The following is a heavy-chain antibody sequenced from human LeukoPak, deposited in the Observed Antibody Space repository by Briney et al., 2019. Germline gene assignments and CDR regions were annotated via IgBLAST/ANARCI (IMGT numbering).Heavy chain of an antibody. V-gene: IGHV1-8*01. CDR1: GYTFTSYD. D-gene: IGHD3-9*01. CDR2: MNPNSGNT. CDR3: ARDEEGYDILTGYLRYYYYGMDV. Sequence: ASVKVSCKASGYTFTSYDINWVRQATGQGLEWMGWMNPNSGNTGYAQKFQGRVTMTRDTSTSTVYMELSSLRSEDTAVYYCARDEEGYDILTGYLRYYYYGMDVWGQGTTVTVSS. J-gene: IGHJ6*02.